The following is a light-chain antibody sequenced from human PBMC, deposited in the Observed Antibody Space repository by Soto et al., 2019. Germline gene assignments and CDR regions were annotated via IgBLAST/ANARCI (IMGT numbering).Light chain of an antibody. CDR1: QSISSW. J-gene: IGKJ1*01. V-gene: IGKV1-5*01. Sequence: DIQMTQSPSTLSASVGDGVTITCRASQSISSWLAWYQQKPGKAPKLLIYDASSLESGVPSRFSGSGSGTEFTLTIRSLQPDDVAAYYCQQYNSYPWTLGQGTKVDIK. CDR3: QQYNSYPWT. CDR2: DAS.